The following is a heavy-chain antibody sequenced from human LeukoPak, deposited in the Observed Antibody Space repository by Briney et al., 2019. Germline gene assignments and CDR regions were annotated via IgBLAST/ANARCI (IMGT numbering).Heavy chain of an antibody. D-gene: IGHD3-22*01. J-gene: IGHJ4*02. CDR2: IMYDGSR. CDR1: GGTFSGYY. V-gene: IGHV4-34*01. Sequence: PSETLSLTCAVHGGTFSGYYWSWIRQPPGKGLEWIGEIMYDGSRNYHPPLKRRVSMSIDTSKNQSSLKMTSVTAADAAVYYCARGLYYFDSSGAFYWGQGTLVPFSS. CDR3: ARGLYYFDSSGAFY.